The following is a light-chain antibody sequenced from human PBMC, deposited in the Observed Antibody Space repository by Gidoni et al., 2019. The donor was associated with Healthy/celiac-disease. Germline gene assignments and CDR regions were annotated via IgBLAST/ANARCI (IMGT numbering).Light chain of an antibody. V-gene: IGLV3-10*01. CDR3: YSTDSSGNHKEV. CDR2: EDS. Sequence: SSELTQPPSVSVSPGQTARITCSGDALPKKYAYWYQQKSGQAPVLVIYEDSKRPSGTPERFSGSSSGTMATLTISGAQVEDEADYYCYSTDSSGNHKEVFGGGTKLTVL. J-gene: IGLJ2*01. CDR1: ALPKKY.